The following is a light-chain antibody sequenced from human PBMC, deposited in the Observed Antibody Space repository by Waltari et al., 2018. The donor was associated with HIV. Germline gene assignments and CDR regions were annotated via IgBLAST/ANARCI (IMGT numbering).Light chain of an antibody. V-gene: IGLV1-51*01. CDR3: GTWDSSLNLYV. CDR2: DNG. J-gene: IGLJ1*01. Sequence: QSVLMQPPSVSAAPGQKVSFSCSGGNSNLGNNYVSWYQQLPGRAPRLLIYDNGNGAAGIPDRFAASKAGMSATLDITGLQSVDEADYYCGTWDSSLNLYVFGPGTTVAVL. CDR1: NSNLGNNY.